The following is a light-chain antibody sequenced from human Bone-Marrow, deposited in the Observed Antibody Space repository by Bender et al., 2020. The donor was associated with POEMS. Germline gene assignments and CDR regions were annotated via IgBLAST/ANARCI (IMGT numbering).Light chain of an antibody. J-gene: IGLJ1*01. CDR2: DDR. V-gene: IGLV3-21*02. CDR1: NIGSKN. Sequence: SYVLTQPPSVSVAPGQTANITCGGNNIGSKNVHWYQQKPGQAPVLVVYDDRQRPSGIPERFSASNSGNTATLTISGTQAMDEADYYCQAWESTTASVFGTGTKVTVL. CDR3: QAWESTTASV.